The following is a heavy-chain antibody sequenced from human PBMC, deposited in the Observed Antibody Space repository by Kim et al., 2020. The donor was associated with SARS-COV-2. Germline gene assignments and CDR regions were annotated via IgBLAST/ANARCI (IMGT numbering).Heavy chain of an antibody. Sequence: SETLSLTCTVSGGSISSSSYYWGWIRQPPGKWLEWIGSIYYSGSTYYNPSLKSRVTISVDTSKNQFSLKLSSVTAADTAVYYCARHDGGGSSNWFDPWGQGTLVTVSS. CDR2: IYYSGST. D-gene: IGHD2-15*01. CDR1: GGSISSSSYY. CDR3: ARHDGGGSSNWFDP. J-gene: IGHJ5*02. V-gene: IGHV4-39*01.